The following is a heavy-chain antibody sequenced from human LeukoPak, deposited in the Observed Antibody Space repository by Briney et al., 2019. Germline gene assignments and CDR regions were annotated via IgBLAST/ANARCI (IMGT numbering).Heavy chain of an antibody. CDR2: ISAYNGNT. Sequence: ASVKVSCKASGYTFTSYGISWVRQAPGQGLEWMGWISAYNGNTNYAQKLQGRVTMTTDTSTSTAYMGLRSLRSDDTAVYYRARRPEWVWGSYRSSYFDYWGQGTLVTVSS. V-gene: IGHV1-18*01. J-gene: IGHJ4*02. CDR3: ARRPEWVWGSYRSSYFDY. CDR1: GYTFTSYG. D-gene: IGHD3-16*02.